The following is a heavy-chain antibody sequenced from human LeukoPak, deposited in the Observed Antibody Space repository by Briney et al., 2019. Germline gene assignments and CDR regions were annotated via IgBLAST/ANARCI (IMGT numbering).Heavy chain of an antibody. D-gene: IGHD2-2*01. J-gene: IGHJ4*02. CDR3: ARCAWSYCSSRESYFDY. CDR2: INTDGSST. Sequence: GGSLRLSCAASGFTFSSYWMHWVRQAPGKGLVWVSRINTDGSSTSYADSVKGRFTISRDNAKNTLYLQMNSLRAEDTAVYYCARCAWSYCSSRESYFDYWGQGTLVTVSS. CDR1: GFTFSSYW. V-gene: IGHV3-74*01.